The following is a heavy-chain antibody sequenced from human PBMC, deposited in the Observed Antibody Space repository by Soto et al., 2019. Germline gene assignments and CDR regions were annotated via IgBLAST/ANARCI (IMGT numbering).Heavy chain of an antibody. Sequence: EVQLVESGGGLVKPGESLRLSCAASGFTFSIYSMNWVRQAPGKGLEWVSSISSSGSYIYYADSVKGRFTISRDNAKNFLYPQMNRLRAEDAAVAYCATDRSPMLDRTPDGDYYMDVWGKGTTVTVSS. J-gene: IGHJ6*03. CDR3: ATDRSPMLDRTPDGDYYMDV. V-gene: IGHV3-21*01. D-gene: IGHD3-10*02. CDR1: GFTFSIYS. CDR2: ISSSGSYI.